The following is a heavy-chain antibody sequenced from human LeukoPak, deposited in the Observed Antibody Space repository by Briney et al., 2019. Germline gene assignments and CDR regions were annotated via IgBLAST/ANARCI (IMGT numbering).Heavy chain of an antibody. J-gene: IGHJ6*02. V-gene: IGHV1-18*01. CDR1: GYTFTSYG. CDR3: ARDKGQHSSGWYLTAFTYYYYGMDV. D-gene: IGHD6-19*01. Sequence: ASVKVSCKASGYTFTSYGISWVRQAPGQGLEWMGWISAYNGNTNYAQKLQGRVTMTTDTSTSTAYMELRSLRSGDTAVYYCARDKGQHSSGWYLTAFTYYYYGMDVWGQGTTVTVSS. CDR2: ISAYNGNT.